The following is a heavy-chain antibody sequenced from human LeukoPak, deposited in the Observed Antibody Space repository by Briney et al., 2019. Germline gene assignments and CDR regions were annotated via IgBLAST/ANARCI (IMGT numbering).Heavy chain of an antibody. J-gene: IGHJ4*02. CDR2: ISGSGGST. V-gene: IGHV3-23*01. D-gene: IGHD4-17*01. CDR1: AFTFSSYA. Sequence: PGGSLRLSCAASAFTFSSYAMSWVRQAPGKGLEWVSAISGSGGSTYYADSVKGRFTVSRDNSKNALYLQLNSLRAEDTAIYYCAKVGGAFAVLGYGDSGTMNYWGQGTLVTVSS. CDR3: AKVGGAFAVLGYGDSGTMNY.